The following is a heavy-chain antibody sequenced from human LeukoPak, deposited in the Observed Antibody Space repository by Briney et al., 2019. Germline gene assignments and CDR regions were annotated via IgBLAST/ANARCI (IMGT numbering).Heavy chain of an antibody. CDR1: GYSFTGSN. CDR3: ARGGTVTTGRSFDP. J-gene: IGHJ5*02. D-gene: IGHD4-17*01. CDR2: MNPNNGAT. V-gene: IGHV1-2*02. Sequence: GASVKVSCKASGYSFTGSNLHWVRQAPGQGLEWMGWMNPNNGATKYAQNFQGRVTMARDTSISTAYLDLSNLRFDDTAVYYCARGGTVTTGRSFDPWGQGTLVIVSS.